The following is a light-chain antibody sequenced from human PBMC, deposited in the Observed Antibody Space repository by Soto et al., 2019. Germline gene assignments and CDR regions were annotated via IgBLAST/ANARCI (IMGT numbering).Light chain of an antibody. V-gene: IGLV2-14*01. CDR1: SDVGAYRY. Sequence: QSVLTQPASVSGSPGPSITISCTGSDVGAYRYVSWYQQHPGKPPRLMIYDVSNRPSGVSDRFSGSKYGETASLTISGRQPEDEAYCFCSSHTGGNARVVFGGGTKLTVL. J-gene: IGLJ2*01. CDR2: DVS. CDR3: SSHTGGNARVV.